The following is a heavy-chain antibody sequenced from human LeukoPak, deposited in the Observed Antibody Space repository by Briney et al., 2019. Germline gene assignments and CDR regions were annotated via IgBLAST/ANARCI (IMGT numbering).Heavy chain of an antibody. CDR3: AKGAVTLDY. Sequence: GGSLRLSCAASGFTFSRYSMNWVRQAPGKGLEWVSSISISSNYIYYTDSVKGRCTISRDNGKNSLYLQTNSLRAEDTAVYYCAKGAVTLDYWGQGTLVTVSS. J-gene: IGHJ4*02. CDR2: ISISSNYI. D-gene: IGHD4-17*01. V-gene: IGHV3-21*01. CDR1: GFTFSRYS.